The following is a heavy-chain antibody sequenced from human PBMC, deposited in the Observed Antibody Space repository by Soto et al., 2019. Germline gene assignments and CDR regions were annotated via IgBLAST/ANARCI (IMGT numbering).Heavy chain of an antibody. Sequence: ASVTVSCQASGYTFTSYDINLVRQATGQGLEWMGWMNPNSGNTGYAQKFQGRVTMTRNTSISTAYMELSSLRSEDTAVYYCARGLSRYCSSTSCPRPLGYWGQGTLVTVSS. J-gene: IGHJ4*02. CDR3: ARGLSRYCSSTSCPRPLGY. CDR1: GYTFTSYD. D-gene: IGHD2-2*01. V-gene: IGHV1-8*01. CDR2: MNPNSGNT.